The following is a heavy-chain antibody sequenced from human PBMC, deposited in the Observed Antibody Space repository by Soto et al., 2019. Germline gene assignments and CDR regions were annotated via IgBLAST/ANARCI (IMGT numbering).Heavy chain of an antibody. CDR2: ISWNSGSI. J-gene: IGHJ4*02. CDR3: AKVGCSSTSCYALDY. CDR1: GFTFDDYA. D-gene: IGHD2-2*01. Sequence: EVQLVESGGGLVQPGRSLRLSCAASGFTFDDYAMHWVRQAPGKGLVWVSGISWNSGSIGYADSVKGRFTISRDNAKNSLYLQMNSLRAEDTALYYCAKVGCSSTSCYALDYWGKGTLVTVSS. V-gene: IGHV3-9*01.